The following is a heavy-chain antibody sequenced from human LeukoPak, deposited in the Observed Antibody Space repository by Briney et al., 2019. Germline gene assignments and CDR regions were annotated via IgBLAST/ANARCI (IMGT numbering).Heavy chain of an antibody. CDR2: ISGSGGST. V-gene: IGHV3-23*01. J-gene: IGHJ5*02. CDR3: ARGPALLWFGESGWFDP. D-gene: IGHD3-10*01. CDR1: GFNFSSYA. Sequence: PGGSLRLSCAASGFNFSSYAMSWVRQAPGKGLEWVSAISGSGGSTYYADSVKGRFTISRDNSKNTLYLQMNSLRAEDTAVYYCARGPALLWFGESGWFDPWGQGTLVTVSS.